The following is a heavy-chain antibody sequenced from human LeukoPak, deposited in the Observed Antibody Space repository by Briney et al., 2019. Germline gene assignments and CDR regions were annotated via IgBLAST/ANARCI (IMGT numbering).Heavy chain of an antibody. V-gene: IGHV1-3*01. Sequence: ASVKVSCKASGYTFTSYAMHWVRQAPGQRLEWMGWINAGNGNTKYSQKFQGRVTITRDTSASTAYMELSSLRSEDTAVYYCASSPVLLYGIDYWGQGTLVTVSS. CDR2: INAGNGNT. CDR1: GYTFTSYA. D-gene: IGHD4-17*01. CDR3: ASSPVLLYGIDY. J-gene: IGHJ4*02.